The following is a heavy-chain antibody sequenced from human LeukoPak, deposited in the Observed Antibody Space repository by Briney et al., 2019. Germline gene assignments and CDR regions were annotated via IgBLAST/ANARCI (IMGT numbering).Heavy chain of an antibody. D-gene: IGHD6-13*01. CDR2: INHSGST. CDR1: GGSFSGYY. J-gene: IGHJ4*02. Sequence: PSETLSLTCAVYGGSFSGYYWSWIRQPPGKGLEWIGEINHSGSTNYNPSLKSRVTISVDTSKNQFSLKLSSVTAADTAVYYCASLSSSWSTDYWGQGTLVTVSS. V-gene: IGHV4-34*01. CDR3: ASLSSSWSTDY.